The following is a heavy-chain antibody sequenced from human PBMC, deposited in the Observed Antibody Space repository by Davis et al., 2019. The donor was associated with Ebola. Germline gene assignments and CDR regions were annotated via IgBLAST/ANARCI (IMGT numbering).Heavy chain of an antibody. Sequence: SETLSLTCAVYGGSFSGYYWSWIRQPPGKGLEWIGEINHSGCTNYNPSLKSRVTISVDTSKNQFSLKLSSVTAADTAVYYCAIFGVVIDYWGQGTLVTVSS. CDR1: GGSFSGYY. V-gene: IGHV4-34*01. J-gene: IGHJ4*02. CDR2: INHSGCT. D-gene: IGHD3-3*02. CDR3: AIFGVVIDY.